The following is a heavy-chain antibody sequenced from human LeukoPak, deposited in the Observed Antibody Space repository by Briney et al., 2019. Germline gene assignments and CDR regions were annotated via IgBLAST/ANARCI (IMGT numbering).Heavy chain of an antibody. J-gene: IGHJ4*02. Sequence: GGSLRLSCAASGFTFSSYSMNWVRQAPGKGLEWVSSISSSSSYISYADSVKGRFTIYRDNAKNSLHLHMNSLRAEATDVYYCARERVAGPYYWGQGTLVTVSS. CDR3: ARERVAGPYY. CDR1: GFTFSSYS. CDR2: ISSSSSYI. D-gene: IGHD6-19*01. V-gene: IGHV3-21*01.